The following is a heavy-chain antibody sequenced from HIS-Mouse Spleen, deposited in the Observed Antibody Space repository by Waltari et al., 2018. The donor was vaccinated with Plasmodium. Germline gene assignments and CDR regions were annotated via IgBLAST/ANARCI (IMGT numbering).Heavy chain of an antibody. V-gene: IGHV4-39*07. D-gene: IGHD6-13*01. CDR2: IYYSWST. CDR3: ASANVMYSSSWYRYDAFDI. Sequence: QLQLQESGPGLVKPSETLSLTCTVSGGSISSSSYYWGWIRQPPGKGLEWIGSIYYSWSTYYNPSLKSRVTISVDTSKNQFSLKLSSVTAADTAVYYCASANVMYSSSWYRYDAFDIWGQGTMVTVSS. CDR1: GGSISSSSYY. J-gene: IGHJ3*02.